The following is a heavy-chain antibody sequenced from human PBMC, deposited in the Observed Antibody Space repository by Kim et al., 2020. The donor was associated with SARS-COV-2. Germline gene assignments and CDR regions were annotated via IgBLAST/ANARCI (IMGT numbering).Heavy chain of an antibody. CDR1: GFTFSSYA. D-gene: IGHD5-18*01. Sequence: GGSLRLSCAASGFTFSSYAMSWVRQAPGKGLEWVSAISGSGGSTYYADSVKGRFTISRDNSKNTLYLQMNSLRAEDTAVYYCAKILWDTAMDTKNYYYYYGMDVWGQGTTVTVSS. CDR2: ISGSGGST. CDR3: AKILWDTAMDTKNYYYYYGMDV. J-gene: IGHJ6*02. V-gene: IGHV3-23*01.